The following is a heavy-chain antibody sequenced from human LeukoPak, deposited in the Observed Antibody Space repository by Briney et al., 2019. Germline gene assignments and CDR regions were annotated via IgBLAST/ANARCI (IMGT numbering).Heavy chain of an antibody. CDR1: GDSVSSNSAA. CDR2: TYYRSKWYN. Sequence: SQTLSLTCAISGDSVSSNSAAWNWIRQSPSRGLEWLGRTYYRSKWYNDYAVSVRSRITINPDTSKNQFSLQLNSVTPEDTAVYYCAREGHYDSSGYLPIDYWGHGILVTVSS. D-gene: IGHD3-22*01. J-gene: IGHJ4*01. CDR3: AREGHYDSSGYLPIDY. V-gene: IGHV6-1*01.